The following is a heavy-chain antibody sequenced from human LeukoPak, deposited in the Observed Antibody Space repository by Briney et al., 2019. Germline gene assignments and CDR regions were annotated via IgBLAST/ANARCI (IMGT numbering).Heavy chain of an antibody. V-gene: IGHV1-58*01. D-gene: IGHD6-13*01. CDR3: AAGQQLEEWDFDP. CDR2: IVVGSGNT. J-gene: IGHJ5*02. CDR1: GFTFTSSA. Sequence: GASVKLSCTASGFTFTSSAVKWVRQSRGQRLEWIGWIVVGSGNTNYAQKFQERVTITRDISTSTAYMELSSLRSEDTAVYYCAAGQQLEEWDFDPWGQGTLVTVSS.